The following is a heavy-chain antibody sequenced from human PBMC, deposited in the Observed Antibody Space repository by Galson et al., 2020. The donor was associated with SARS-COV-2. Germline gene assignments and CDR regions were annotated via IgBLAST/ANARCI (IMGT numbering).Heavy chain of an antibody. CDR2: ISHSGGT. CDR1: GTSISSGSYS. CDR3: ARLHYGEYAPEAFDI. D-gene: IGHD4-17*01. Sequence: SETLSLTCAVSGTSISSGSYSWTWIRQPPGKGLEWNGYISHSGGTYYNPSLKSRVTISGDRSKNQFSLRLSSVTAADTAVYYCARLHYGEYAPEAFDIWGPGTRVTVAS. V-gene: IGHV4-30-2*01. J-gene: IGHJ3*02.